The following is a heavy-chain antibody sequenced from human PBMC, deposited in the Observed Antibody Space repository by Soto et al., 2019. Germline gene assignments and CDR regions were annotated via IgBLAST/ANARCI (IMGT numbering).Heavy chain of an antibody. D-gene: IGHD3-10*01. CDR3: ARGGSGRYYSYGVDV. CDR2: ISSSSSYI. Sequence: GGSLRLSCAASGFTFSSYSMNWVRQAPGKGLEWVSSISSSSSYIYYADSVKGRFTISRDNAKNSLYLQMNSLRAEDTAVYYCARGGSGRYYSYGVDVWGQGTTVTVSS. J-gene: IGHJ6*02. V-gene: IGHV3-21*01. CDR1: GFTFSSYS.